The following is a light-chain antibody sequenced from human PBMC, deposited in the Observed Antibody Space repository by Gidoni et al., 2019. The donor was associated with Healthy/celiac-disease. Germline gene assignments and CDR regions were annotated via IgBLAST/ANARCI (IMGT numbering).Light chain of an antibody. CDR3: QQYNNWPPWT. J-gene: IGKJ1*01. Sequence: EIVMTQSPATLSVSPGERATLSCRASQRVSSNLAWYQQKPGQAPRLLIYGASTRATGIPARFSGSGSGTEFTLTISSLQSEDFAVYYCQQYNNWPPWTFXQXTKVEIK. CDR1: QRVSSN. V-gene: IGKV3-15*01. CDR2: GAS.